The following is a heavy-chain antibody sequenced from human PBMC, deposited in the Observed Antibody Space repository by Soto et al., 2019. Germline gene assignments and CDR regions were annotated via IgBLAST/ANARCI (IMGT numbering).Heavy chain of an antibody. J-gene: IGHJ4*02. CDR2: ISGSGGST. Sequence: GGSLRLSCAASGFTFSSYAMSWVRQAPGKGLEWVSAISGSGGSTYYADSVKGRFTISRDNSKNTLYLQMNSLRAEDTAVYYCAKDTSDCSSTSCRFDYWGQGTLVTVSS. D-gene: IGHD2-2*01. V-gene: IGHV3-23*01. CDR3: AKDTSDCSSTSCRFDY. CDR1: GFTFSSYA.